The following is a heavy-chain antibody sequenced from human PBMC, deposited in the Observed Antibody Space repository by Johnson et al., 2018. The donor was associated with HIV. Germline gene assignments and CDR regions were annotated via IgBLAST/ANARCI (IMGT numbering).Heavy chain of an antibody. CDR1: GFTFSYAW. CDR2: IKSEIDGGTT. V-gene: IGHV3-15*01. Sequence: EVQLVESGGGLVKPGGSLILSCVGSGFTFSYAWMTWVRQAPGQGLEWVGRIKSEIDGGTTDYAAHVKGRFTISRDDSKTTLYLQMNSLTIEDTAVYYCFPYGGGNCYLLYDAFDMWGQGTMVTVSS. J-gene: IGHJ3*02. CDR3: FPYGGGNCYLLYDAFDM. D-gene: IGHD2-21*01.